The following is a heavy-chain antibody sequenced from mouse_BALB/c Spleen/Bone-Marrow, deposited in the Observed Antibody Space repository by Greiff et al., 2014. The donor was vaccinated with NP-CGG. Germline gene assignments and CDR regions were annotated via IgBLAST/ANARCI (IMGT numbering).Heavy chain of an antibody. V-gene: IGHV1-85*01. CDR1: GSTFTSYD. CDR2: IFPGDSTT. Sequence: QVQLQQSGVELVKPGASVKLSCKASGSTFTSYDINWVRQRPEQGLEWIGWIFPGDSTTKYNEKFKGKATLSTDKSSSTVHMQLSRLTSEDSAVYFCVRSRLRDWYFDVWGAGTTVTISS. J-gene: IGHJ1*01. D-gene: IGHD1-2*01. CDR3: VRSRLRDWYFDV.